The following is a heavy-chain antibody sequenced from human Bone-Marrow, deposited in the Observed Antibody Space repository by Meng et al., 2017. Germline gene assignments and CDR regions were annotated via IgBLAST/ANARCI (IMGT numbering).Heavy chain of an antibody. J-gene: IGHJ4*02. V-gene: IGHV3-30*04. CDR1: GFTFSSYA. D-gene: IGHD6-19*01. Sequence: GSLKISCAASGFTFSSYAMHWVRQAPGKGLEWVAVISYDGSNKYYADSVKGRFTISRDNSKNTLYLQMNSLRAEDTAVYYCARDKAGPRGSYYFDYWGQGTRVTGSS. CDR2: ISYDGSNK. CDR3: ARDKAGPRGSYYFDY.